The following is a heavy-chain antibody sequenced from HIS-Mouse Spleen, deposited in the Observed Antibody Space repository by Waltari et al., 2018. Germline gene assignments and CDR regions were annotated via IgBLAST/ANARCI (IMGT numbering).Heavy chain of an antibody. V-gene: IGHV3-53*01. Sequence: EVQLVESGGGLIQPGGSLRLSCAASGFTVSSNYMSWVRQDPGKGLEWVSVIYSGGSTYYADSVKGRFTISRDNSKNTLYLQMNSLRAEDTAVYYCAGGVGSSWYYFDYWGQGTLVTVSS. CDR2: IYSGGST. D-gene: IGHD6-13*01. CDR3: AGGVGSSWYYFDY. J-gene: IGHJ4*02. CDR1: GFTVSSNY.